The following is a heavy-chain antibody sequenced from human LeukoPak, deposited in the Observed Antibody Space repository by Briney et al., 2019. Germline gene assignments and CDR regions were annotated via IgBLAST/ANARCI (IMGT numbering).Heavy chain of an antibody. Sequence: GGSLRLSCAASRFTFSSYAMSWVRQAPGKGREWVSAISGSGGSTYYADSVKGRFTISRDNYKNTLYLKMNSLRAEDTAVYYCAKSGGSWTNYFDYWGQGTLVTVSS. V-gene: IGHV3-23*01. J-gene: IGHJ4*02. CDR3: AKSGGSWTNYFDY. CDR2: ISGSGGST. CDR1: RFTFSSYA. D-gene: IGHD3-16*01.